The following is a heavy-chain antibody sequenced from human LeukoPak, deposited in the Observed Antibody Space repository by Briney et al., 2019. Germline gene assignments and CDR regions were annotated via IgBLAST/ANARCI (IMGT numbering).Heavy chain of an antibody. J-gene: IGHJ4*02. V-gene: IGHV4-39*01. D-gene: IGHD3-10*01. CDR3: GRQDYYGSGSYYDFDY. CDR1: GGSISSSSYY. Sequence: PSETLSLTCTVSGGSISSSSYYWGWIRQPPGKGLEWIGSIYYSGSTYYNPSLKSRITISVDTSKNQFSLKLSSLPAADPAVYYGGRQDYYGSGSYYDFDYWGQGTLVTVSS. CDR2: IYYSGST.